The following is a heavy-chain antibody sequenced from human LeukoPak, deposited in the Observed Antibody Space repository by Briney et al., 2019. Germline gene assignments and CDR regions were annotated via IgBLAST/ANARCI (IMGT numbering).Heavy chain of an antibody. CDR2: ISSSGSYI. CDR1: GFIFSNYN. V-gene: IGHV3-21*01. D-gene: IGHD3-9*01. CDR3: ARAGRGLRYFDWLTYDY. J-gene: IGHJ4*02. Sequence: GGSLRLSCAASGFIFSNYNMNWVRQAPGKGLEWVSFISSSGSYIYFADSVNGRFTISRDNAKNTLYLQMNSLRAEDTSVYYCARAGRGLRYFDWLTYDYWGQGTLVTVSS.